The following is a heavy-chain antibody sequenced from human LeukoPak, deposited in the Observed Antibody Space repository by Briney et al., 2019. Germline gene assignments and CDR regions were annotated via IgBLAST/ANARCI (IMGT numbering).Heavy chain of an antibody. V-gene: IGHV3-11*04. Sequence: GGSLRLSCAASGFTFSDYNMRWIRQAPGKGLEWVSSISRSGSTIYYADSVKGRFTISRDNAKNSLYLQMNSLRAEDTAVYYCARDGAVAGYYFSYMDVWGKGTTVTVSS. CDR3: ARDGAVAGYYFSYMDV. CDR1: GFTFSDYN. CDR2: ISRSGSTI. J-gene: IGHJ6*03. D-gene: IGHD6-19*01.